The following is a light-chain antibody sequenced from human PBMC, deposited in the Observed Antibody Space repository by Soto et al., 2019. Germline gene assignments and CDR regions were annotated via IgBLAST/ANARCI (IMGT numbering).Light chain of an antibody. CDR2: AAS. CDR3: QQSDTTPLT. Sequence: DIQMTQSPSSLSASVGDRVTITCRASQSISNYLNWYQQKPGKAPKLLIYAASSLQSGVPSRFSGSGSGTDFTLTISSLQPEDFATYYCQQSDTTPLTCGGGTKVEIK. V-gene: IGKV1-39*01. J-gene: IGKJ4*01. CDR1: QSISNY.